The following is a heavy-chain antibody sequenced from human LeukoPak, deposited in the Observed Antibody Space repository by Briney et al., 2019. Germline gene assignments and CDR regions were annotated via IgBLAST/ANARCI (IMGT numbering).Heavy chain of an antibody. D-gene: IGHD2-15*01. CDR2: ISSSSSYI. J-gene: IGHJ4*02. Sequence: GGSLRLSCAASGFTFSSYSMNWVRQAPGKVLEWVSSISSSSSYIYYADSVKGRFTISRDNAKNSLYLQMNSLRAEDTAVYYCARGNWDIVVVVAATFVDYWGQGTLVTVSS. V-gene: IGHV3-21*01. CDR1: GFTFSSYS. CDR3: ARGNWDIVVVVAATFVDY.